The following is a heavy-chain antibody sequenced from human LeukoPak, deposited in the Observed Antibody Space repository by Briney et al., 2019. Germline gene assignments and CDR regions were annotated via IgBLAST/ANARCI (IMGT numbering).Heavy chain of an antibody. CDR1: GFTFSDYY. D-gene: IGHD6-13*01. V-gene: IGHV3-11*04. J-gene: IGHJ4*02. CDR2: ISGSETTI. CDR3: ARVGYSSSWSPSDY. Sequence: PGGSLRLSCAASGFTFSDYYMNWIRQAPGKGLEWVSYISGSETTILYADSVKGRFTISRDNAKNSLYLQMNSLRAEDTAVYYCARVGYSSSWSPSDYWGQGALVTVSS.